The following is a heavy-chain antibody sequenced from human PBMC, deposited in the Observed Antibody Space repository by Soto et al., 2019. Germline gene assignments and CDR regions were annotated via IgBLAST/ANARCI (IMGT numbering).Heavy chain of an antibody. Sequence: QVQLVQSGPDLKRPGASMKVSCKASGYTFTSYGISWVRQAPGQGLEWMAWISPLKGRTQYSQKAQGRVTLSTDTSSNTAYMKITTLRVDDTAVYYCAMDYGDRPEYFKHWGQGALVTVS. J-gene: IGHJ1*01. CDR1: GYTFTSYG. CDR2: ISPLKGRT. V-gene: IGHV1-18*04. D-gene: IGHD4-17*01. CDR3: AMDYGDRPEYFKH.